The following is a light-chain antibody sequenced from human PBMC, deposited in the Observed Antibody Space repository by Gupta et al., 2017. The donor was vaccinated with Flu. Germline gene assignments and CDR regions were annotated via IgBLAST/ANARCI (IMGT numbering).Light chain of an antibody. Sequence: LTQSPGTLSLSPGERATLSCRASQSVGTNYVAWYQKESGQALRLLIYGAYRCATGIPDRFSGTGSGTEFTLTSMRPEPEDFAVCFWGQDSSSPSFGDGTKVDIK. CDR3: GQDSSSPS. CDR2: GAY. CDR1: QSVGTNY. V-gene: IGKV3-20*01. J-gene: IGKJ3*01.